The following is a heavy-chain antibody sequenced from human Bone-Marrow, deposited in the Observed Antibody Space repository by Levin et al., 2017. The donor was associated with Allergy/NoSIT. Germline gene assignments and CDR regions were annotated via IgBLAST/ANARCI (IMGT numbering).Heavy chain of an antibody. V-gene: IGHV4-59*08. Sequence: SQTLSLTCTVSGASISSFYWSWIRQPPGKGLEWIGYIYYSGSTNYSPSLKSRVSMSADMSRNQVYLTMSSVTAAATAVYYCARQAVPAAMNGFDAWGQGTLVTVSS. J-gene: IGHJ5*02. CDR1: GASISSFY. CDR2: IYYSGST. D-gene: IGHD2-2*01. CDR3: ARQAVPAAMNGFDA.